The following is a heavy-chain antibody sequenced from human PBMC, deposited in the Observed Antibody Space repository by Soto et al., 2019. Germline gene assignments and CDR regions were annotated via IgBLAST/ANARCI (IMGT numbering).Heavy chain of an antibody. CDR2: IYYSGST. D-gene: IGHD6-6*01. Sequence: SETLSLTCTVSGGSISSGDYYWSWIRQPPGKGLEWIGYIYYSGSTYYNPSLKSRVTISVDTSKNQFSLKLSSVTAADTAVYYCARDSSSSGRYYYYGMDVWGQGTTVTVSS. CDR3: ARDSSSSGRYYYYGMDV. CDR1: GGSISSGDYY. V-gene: IGHV4-30-4*01. J-gene: IGHJ6*02.